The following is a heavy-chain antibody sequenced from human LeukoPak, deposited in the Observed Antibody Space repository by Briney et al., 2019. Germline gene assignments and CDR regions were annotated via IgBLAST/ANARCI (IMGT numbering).Heavy chain of an antibody. Sequence: SETLSLTCTVSGGSISSYYWSWIRQPPGKGLEWIGYIYYSGSTNYNPSLKSRVTISVDTSKNQFSLKLSSVTAADTAVYYCARVGFYYDSSGYYPGHAFGIWGQGTMVTVSS. V-gene: IGHV4-59*01. D-gene: IGHD3-22*01. CDR3: ARVGFYYDSSGYYPGHAFGI. CDR1: GGSISSYY. J-gene: IGHJ3*02. CDR2: IYYSGST.